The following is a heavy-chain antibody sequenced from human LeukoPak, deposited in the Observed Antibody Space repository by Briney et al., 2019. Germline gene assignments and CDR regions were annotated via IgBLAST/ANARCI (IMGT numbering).Heavy chain of an antibody. V-gene: IGHV4-34*01. CDR3: ARWSSDY. CDR2: INHSGST. Sequence: SETLSLTCAVYGGSFSGYYWSWIRQPPGKGLEWIGEINHSGSTNYNPSLKSRVTISVDTSKNQFSLKLSTVTAADTGVYYCARWSSDYWGQGTLVTVSS. CDR1: GGSFSGYY. J-gene: IGHJ4*02. D-gene: IGHD3-10*01.